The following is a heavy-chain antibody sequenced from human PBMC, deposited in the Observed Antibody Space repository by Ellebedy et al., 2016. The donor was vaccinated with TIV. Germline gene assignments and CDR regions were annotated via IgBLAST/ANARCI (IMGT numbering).Heavy chain of an antibody. CDR3: TTGRAGSCFDY. Sequence: GGSLRLSXVASGFNFRAYAISWVRQAPGKGLEWLGRSRGKASGYTTEYAASVKGRFTVSRDDSKNSLLLQMNSLQTEDTAVYYCTTGRAGSCFDYWGQGTLVTVSS. CDR2: SRGKASGYTT. V-gene: IGHV3-72*01. CDR1: GFNFRAYA. J-gene: IGHJ4*02.